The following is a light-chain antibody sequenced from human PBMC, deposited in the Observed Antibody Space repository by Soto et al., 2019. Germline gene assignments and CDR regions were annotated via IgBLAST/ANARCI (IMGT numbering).Light chain of an antibody. CDR2: GAS. Sequence: EIVLTQSPGTLSLSPGERATLSCRASQSVSSYLAWYQQKPGQAPRLLIYGASTRATDIPARFSGSGSGTEFTLTISSLQSEDFAVYYCQQYDNWPPTFGQGTRLEIK. J-gene: IGKJ5*01. CDR1: QSVSSY. CDR3: QQYDNWPPT. V-gene: IGKV3-15*01.